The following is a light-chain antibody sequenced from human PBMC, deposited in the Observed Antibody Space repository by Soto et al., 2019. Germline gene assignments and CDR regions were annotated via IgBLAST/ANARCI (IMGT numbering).Light chain of an antibody. CDR3: SSYTSSSTLVV. CDR2: EVS. Sequence: QSALTQPASVSGSPGQSITISCTGTSSDVGGYHYVSWYQQHPGKAPKLMIYEVSNRPSGVSNRFSGSKSGNTASLTISGLQIEDEADYYCSSYTSSSTLVVFGGGTKLTVL. V-gene: IGLV2-14*01. CDR1: SSDVGGYHY. J-gene: IGLJ2*01.